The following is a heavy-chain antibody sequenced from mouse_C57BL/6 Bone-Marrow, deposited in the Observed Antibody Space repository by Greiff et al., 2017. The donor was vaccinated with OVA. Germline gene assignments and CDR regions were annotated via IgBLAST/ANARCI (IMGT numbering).Heavy chain of an antibody. CDR3: ARRGCKAYFDY. CDR1: GFTFSSYG. J-gene: IGHJ2*01. V-gene: IGHV5-6*01. D-gene: IGHD6-1*01. Sequence: EVHLVESGGDLVKPGGSLKLSCAASGFTFSSYGMSWVRQTPDKRLEWVATISSGGSYTYYPDSVKGRFTISRDNAKNTLYLQMSSLKSEDTAMYYCARRGCKAYFDYWGQGTTLTVSS. CDR2: ISSGGSYT.